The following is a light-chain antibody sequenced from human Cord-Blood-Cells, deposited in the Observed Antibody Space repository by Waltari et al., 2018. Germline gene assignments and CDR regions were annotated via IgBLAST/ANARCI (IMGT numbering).Light chain of an antibody. V-gene: IGKV4-1*01. CDR2: WAS. CDR3: QQYYSTPYS. J-gene: IGKJ2*03. Sequence: DIVLTQSPDSLAVSMGARATINCKYSQSVLYSSHNKNYLAWYQQKPGQPPKLLIYWASTRESGVPDRFSGSGSGTDFTLTISSLQAEDVAVYYCQQYYSTPYSFGQGTKLEIK. CDR1: QSVLYSSHNKNY.